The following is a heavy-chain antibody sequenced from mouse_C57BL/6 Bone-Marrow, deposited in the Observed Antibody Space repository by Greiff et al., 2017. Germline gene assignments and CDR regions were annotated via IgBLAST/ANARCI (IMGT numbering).Heavy chain of an antibody. V-gene: IGHV1-63*01. Sequence: QVQLQESGAELVRPGTSVKMSCKASGYTFTNYWIGWAKQRPGHGLEWIGEIYPGGGCTNYNEKFKGKATLTADKSSSTAYMQFSSLTSEDSAIYYCARLGGYDYFDYWGQGTTLTVSS. D-gene: IGHD2-2*01. CDR1: GYTFTNYW. J-gene: IGHJ2*01. CDR2: IYPGGGCT. CDR3: ARLGGYDYFDY.